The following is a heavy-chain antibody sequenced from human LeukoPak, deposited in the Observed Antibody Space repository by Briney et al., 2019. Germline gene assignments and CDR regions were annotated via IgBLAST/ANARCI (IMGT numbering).Heavy chain of an antibody. CDR1: GGSISSSSHY. J-gene: IGHJ4*02. Sequence: PETLSLTCTVSGGSISSSSHYWGWIRQPPGKGLEWIGSMYYRGSTYHNPSLKSRVTISVDTSKNQFSLKLSSVTAADTAVYYCATTTIRLGYWGQGTLVTVSS. CDR3: ATTTIRLGY. D-gene: IGHD1-26*01. V-gene: IGHV4-39*07. CDR2: MYYRGST.